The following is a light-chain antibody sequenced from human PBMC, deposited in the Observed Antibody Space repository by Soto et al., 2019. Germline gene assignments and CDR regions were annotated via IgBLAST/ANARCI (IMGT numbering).Light chain of an antibody. Sequence: DIVMTQSPLSLPVIAGEPASISSRASQSVSSTLAWYQQKPGQAPRLLIYGASSRASGIPDRFSGSGSGTDFTLSISRLEPEDFAVYYCQQYGSSPRTFGQGTKVDIK. CDR1: QSVSST. J-gene: IGKJ1*01. CDR3: QQYGSSPRT. V-gene: IGKV3-20*01. CDR2: GAS.